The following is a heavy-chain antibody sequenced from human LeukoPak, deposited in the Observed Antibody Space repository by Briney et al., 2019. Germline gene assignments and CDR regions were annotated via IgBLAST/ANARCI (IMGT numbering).Heavy chain of an antibody. D-gene: IGHD3-22*01. CDR2: ISGSGGST. V-gene: IGHV3-23*01. CDR1: GFTFSSYA. CDR3: AKTMIVVVIRGYFDY. J-gene: IGHJ4*02. Sequence: GGSLRLSCAASGFTFSSYAMSWVRQAPGKGLEWVSAISGSGGSTYYADSVKGRFTISRDNSKNTLYLQMDSLRAEDTAVYYCAKTMIVVVIRGYFDYWGQGTLVTVSS.